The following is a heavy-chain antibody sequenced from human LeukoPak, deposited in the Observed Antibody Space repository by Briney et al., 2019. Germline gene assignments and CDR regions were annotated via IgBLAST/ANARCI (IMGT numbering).Heavy chain of an antibody. D-gene: IGHD1-7*01. CDR1: GFTFSSYS. CDR2: ISSSSSYM. J-gene: IGHJ4*02. Sequence: GGSLRLSCAASGFTFSSYSMNWVRQAPGKGLEWVSSISSSSSYMYYADSVKGRFTISRDNAKNSLYLQMNSLRAEDTAVYYCARDREYGITGTTFPLYYFDYWGQGTLVTVSS. CDR3: ARDREYGITGTTFPLYYFDY. V-gene: IGHV3-21*01.